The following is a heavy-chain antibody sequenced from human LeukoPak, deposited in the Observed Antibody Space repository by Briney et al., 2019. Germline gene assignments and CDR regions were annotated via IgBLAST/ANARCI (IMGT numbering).Heavy chain of an antibody. CDR2: INHSGST. V-gene: IGHV4-39*07. CDR3: ARRAYYYDSSGNWFDP. J-gene: IGHJ5*02. D-gene: IGHD3-22*01. Sequence: SETLSLTCTVSGGSISGCTSYGAWIRQPPGKGLEWIGEINHSGSTNYNPSLKSRVTISVDTSKNQFSLKLSSVTAADTAVYYCARRAYYYDSSGNWFDPWGQGTLVTVSS. CDR1: GGSISGCTSY.